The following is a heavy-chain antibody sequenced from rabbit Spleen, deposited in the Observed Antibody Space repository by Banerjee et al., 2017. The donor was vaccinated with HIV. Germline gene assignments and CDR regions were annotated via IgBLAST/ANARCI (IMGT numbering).Heavy chain of an antibody. J-gene: IGHJ4*01. D-gene: IGHD1-1*01. Sequence: QEQLVESGGGLVQPEGSLTLTCTASGFSFSSSYYMCWVRQAPGKGLEWIACINTATGKAVYASWAKGRFTISKTSSTTVTLQMTSLTAADTATYFCARDLVAVIGWNFNLWGPGTLVTVS. CDR3: ARDLVAVIGWNFNL. V-gene: IGHV1S45*01. CDR1: GFSFSSSYY. CDR2: INTATGKA.